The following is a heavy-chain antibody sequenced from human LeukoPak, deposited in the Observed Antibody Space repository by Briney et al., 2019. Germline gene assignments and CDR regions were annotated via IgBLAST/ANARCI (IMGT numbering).Heavy chain of an antibody. V-gene: IGHV4-59*01. CDR2: IQYSGST. Sequence: SETLSLTCTVSGGSISIYYWTWIRQPPGKGLEWIGNIQYSGSTNYNPALNSRVTILLDTSKNQFSLKLNSVTAADTAVYYCARLSHATCLDYWGQGTLVTVSS. J-gene: IGHJ4*02. CDR1: GGSISIYY. CDR3: ARLSHATCLDY.